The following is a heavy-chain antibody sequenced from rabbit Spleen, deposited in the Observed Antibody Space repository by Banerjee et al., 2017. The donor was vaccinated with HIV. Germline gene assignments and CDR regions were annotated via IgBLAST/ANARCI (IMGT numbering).Heavy chain of an antibody. CDR2: INIVTGRA. V-gene: IGHV1S45*01. CDR1: GFSFSNKAV. J-gene: IGHJ4*01. D-gene: IGHD6-1*01. CDR3: ARASYSYDYDFVIYPTYFAL. Sequence: QEQLVESGGGLVRPEGSLKLSCTASGFSFSNKAVMCWVRQAPGKGLEWIACINIVTGRAVYANWASGRFTFSKASSTTVTLQMTSLTAADTATYFCARASYSYDYDFVIYPTYFALWGQGTLVTVS.